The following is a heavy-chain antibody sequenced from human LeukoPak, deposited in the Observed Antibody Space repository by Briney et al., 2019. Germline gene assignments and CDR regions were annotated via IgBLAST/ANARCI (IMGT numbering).Heavy chain of an antibody. CDR1: RFTFSGSA. V-gene: IGHV3-73*01. CDR2: IRSKANSYAT. Sequence: QPGGSLKLSCAASRFTFSGSAMHWVRQASGKGLEWVGRIRSKANSYATAYAASVKGRFTISRDDSKNTAYLQMNSLKTEDTAVYYCTRHSYGFDYWGQGTLVTVSS. D-gene: IGHD1-26*01. CDR3: TRHSYGFDY. J-gene: IGHJ4*02.